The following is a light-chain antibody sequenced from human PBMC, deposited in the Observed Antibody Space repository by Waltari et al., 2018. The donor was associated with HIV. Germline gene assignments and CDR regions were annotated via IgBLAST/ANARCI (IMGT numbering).Light chain of an antibody. J-gene: IGLJ2*01. CDR3: QSYDSRLGVL. CDR2: DNN. Sequence: QSVLTQPPSVSGAPGQRVTISCPGHSSNIGASYLVPCYQQLPGTAPKLLIYDNNKRPSGVPDRFSGSKSGTSASLAITGLQAEDEADYYCQSYDSRLGVLFGGGTKLTVL. V-gene: IGLV1-40*01. CDR1: SSNIGASYL.